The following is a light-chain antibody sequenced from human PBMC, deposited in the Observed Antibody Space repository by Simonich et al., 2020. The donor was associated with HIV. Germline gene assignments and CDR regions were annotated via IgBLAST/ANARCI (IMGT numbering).Light chain of an antibody. CDR1: PSISSW. V-gene: IGKV1-5*03. CDR2: EAS. Sequence: DIHMTQSPSTLSASVGDRVTITCRASPSISSWLAWYQQKPGQAPKLLVYEASSLQSGVPSRVSGSGSGAEFTLTISSLQPDDFATYYCQQYNSYSYTFGQGTKLEIK. J-gene: IGKJ2*01. CDR3: QQYNSYSYT.